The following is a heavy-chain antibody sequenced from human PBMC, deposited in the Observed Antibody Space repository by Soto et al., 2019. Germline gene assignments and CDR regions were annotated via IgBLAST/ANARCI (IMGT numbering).Heavy chain of an antibody. V-gene: IGHV3-23*01. CDR3: AKDSSVTIFGVVMYYFDY. CDR2: ISGSGGST. J-gene: IGHJ4*02. Sequence: PGGSLRLSSAASGFTFSSYAMSWVRQAPGKGLEWVSAISGSGGSTYYADSVKGRFTISRDNSKNTLYLQMNSLRAEDTAVYYCAKDSSVTIFGVVMYYFDYWGQGTLVTVSS. D-gene: IGHD3-3*01. CDR1: GFTFSSYA.